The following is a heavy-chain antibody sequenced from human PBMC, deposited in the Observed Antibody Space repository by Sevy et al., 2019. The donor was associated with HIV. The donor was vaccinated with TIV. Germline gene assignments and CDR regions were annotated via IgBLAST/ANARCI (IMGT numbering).Heavy chain of an antibody. CDR1: GFTFSSYG. CDR3: ARDPYYDSSGPHLPSRPQGGMDV. CDR2: IWYDGSNK. V-gene: IGHV3-33*01. Sequence: GGSLRLSCAASGFTFSSYGMHWVRQAPGKGLEWVAVIWYDGSNKYYADSVKGRFTISIDNSKNTLYLQMNSLRAEDTAVYYCARDPYYDSSGPHLPSRPQGGMDVWGQGTTVTVSS. J-gene: IGHJ6*02. D-gene: IGHD3-22*01.